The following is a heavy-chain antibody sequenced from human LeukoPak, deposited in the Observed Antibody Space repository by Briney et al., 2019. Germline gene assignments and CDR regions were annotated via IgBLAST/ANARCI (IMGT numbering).Heavy chain of an antibody. J-gene: IGHJ4*02. Sequence: SETLSLTCAVSGGSITSSNWWSWVRQSPGKGLEWIGEIYHSGSTNYNPSLKSRVTISVAKSKNQFSLNLRSVTVADTAVYYCARGTPGYDYWGQGTLVSVSS. CDR2: IYHSGST. CDR3: ARGTPGYDY. V-gene: IGHV4-4*02. CDR1: GGSITSSNW. D-gene: IGHD4-23*01.